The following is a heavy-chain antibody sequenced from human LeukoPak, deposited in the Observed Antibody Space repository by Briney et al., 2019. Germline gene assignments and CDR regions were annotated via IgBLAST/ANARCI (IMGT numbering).Heavy chain of an antibody. CDR2: INESGST. Sequence: SETLSLTCAVYGGSFRGYYWSWIPEPPGKGLEGSGEINESGSTKYNPSFNRRVTISVDTSKNQFSLKLNSVTAADTAVYYCASLIQLWLSSEGADYGFDLWGQGTMVTVSS. CDR1: GGSFRGYY. D-gene: IGHD5-18*01. J-gene: IGHJ3*01. V-gene: IGHV4-34*01. CDR3: ASLIQLWLSSEGADYGFDL.